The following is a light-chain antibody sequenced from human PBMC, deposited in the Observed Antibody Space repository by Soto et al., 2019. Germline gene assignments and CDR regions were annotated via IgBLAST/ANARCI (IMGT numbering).Light chain of an antibody. J-gene: IGKJ4*01. Sequence: IVLTQSPATLSVSPGERATLSCRASQSVSSNLAWHQQRPGQAPRLLIYGASTRATGIPARFSGSWSGTEFTLTINSLQSEDSAVYYCQHYQNWHTFGGGTKVDIK. CDR3: QHYQNWHT. CDR2: GAS. V-gene: IGKV3-15*01. CDR1: QSVSSN.